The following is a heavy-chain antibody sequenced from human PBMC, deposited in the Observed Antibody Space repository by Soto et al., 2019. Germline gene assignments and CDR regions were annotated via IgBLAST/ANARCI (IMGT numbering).Heavy chain of an antibody. CDR3: ARDGRPYNWSDERHIYYYGMDV. CDR2: IIPIFGTA. J-gene: IGHJ6*02. V-gene: IGHV1-69*06. Sequence: GASVKVSCKASGGTFSSYAISWVRQAPGQGLEWMGGIIPIFGTANYAQKFQGRVTITADKSTSTAYMELSSLRSEDTAVYYCARDGRPYNWSDERHIYYYGMDVWGQGTTVTVSS. CDR1: GGTFSSYA. D-gene: IGHD1-20*01.